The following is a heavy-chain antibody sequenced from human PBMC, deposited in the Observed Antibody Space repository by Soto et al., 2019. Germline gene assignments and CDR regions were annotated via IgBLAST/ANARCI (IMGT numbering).Heavy chain of an antibody. J-gene: IGHJ5*02. Sequence: SETLSLTCAVSGYSISSGYYWGWIRQPPGKGLEWIGSIYHSGSTYYNPSLKSRVTISVDTSKNQFSLKLSSVTAADTAVYYCARQGYEGSWFDPWGQGTMVTVSS. CDR3: ARQGYEGSWFDP. D-gene: IGHD3-10*01. CDR1: GYSISSGYY. V-gene: IGHV4-38-2*01. CDR2: IYHSGST.